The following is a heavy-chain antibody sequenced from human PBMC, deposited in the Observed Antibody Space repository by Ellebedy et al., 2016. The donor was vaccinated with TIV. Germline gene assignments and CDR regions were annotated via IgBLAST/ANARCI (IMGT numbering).Heavy chain of an antibody. CDR2: MKPSSGNT. CDR1: GYTFTSYD. V-gene: IGHV1-8*01. Sequence: AASVKVSCKASGYTFTSYDINWVRQATGQGLEYLGWMKPSSGNTGYAQKFQGRVTMTRNTSTSTAYMELSSLRSEDTAVYYCARDRLPYHYDSRGHDVFDIWGQGTMVTVSS. CDR3: ARDRLPYHYDSRGHDVFDI. J-gene: IGHJ3*02. D-gene: IGHD3-22*01.